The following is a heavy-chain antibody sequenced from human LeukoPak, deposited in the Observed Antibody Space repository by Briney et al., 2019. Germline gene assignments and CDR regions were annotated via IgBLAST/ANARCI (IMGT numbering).Heavy chain of an antibody. Sequence: SSETLSLTCTVSGGSISSYYWSWIRQPAGKGLEWIASINYSGSTYYNPSLKSRVTISVDTSENQFSLKLSSVTAADTAVYYCARYVVYGSGKYYFDYWGQGTLVTVSS. J-gene: IGHJ4*02. CDR1: GGSISSYY. CDR2: INYSGST. CDR3: ARYVVYGSGKYYFDY. D-gene: IGHD3-10*01. V-gene: IGHV4-59*05.